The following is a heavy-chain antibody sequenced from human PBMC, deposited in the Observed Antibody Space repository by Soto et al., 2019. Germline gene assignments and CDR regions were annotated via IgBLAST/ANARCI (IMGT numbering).Heavy chain of an antibody. CDR3: ARGCSGGICYVFDY. Sequence: ASVKVSCKASGYTFTTYAMHWVRQAPGQRPEWMGWINAGNGNTKYSQKFQGRVTITRDTSASTAYMELSSLRSEDTAVYFCARGCSGGICYVFDYWGQGTLVTVS. CDR1: GYTFTTYA. V-gene: IGHV1-3*01. J-gene: IGHJ4*02. D-gene: IGHD2-15*01. CDR2: INAGNGNT.